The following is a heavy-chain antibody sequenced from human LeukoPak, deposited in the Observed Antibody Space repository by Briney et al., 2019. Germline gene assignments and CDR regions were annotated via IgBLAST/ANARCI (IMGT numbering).Heavy chain of an antibody. CDR2: INPSGGST. CDR3: AREGEDIVVVVAATGHVFDY. CDR1: GYTFTSYY. J-gene: IGHJ4*02. Sequence: ASVKVSCKASGYTFTSYYMHWVRQAPGQGLEWMGIINPSGGSTSYAQKFQGRVTMTRDMSTSTVYVELSSLRSEDTAVYYCAREGEDIVVVVAATGHVFDYWGQGTLVTVSS. D-gene: IGHD2-15*01. V-gene: IGHV1-46*01.